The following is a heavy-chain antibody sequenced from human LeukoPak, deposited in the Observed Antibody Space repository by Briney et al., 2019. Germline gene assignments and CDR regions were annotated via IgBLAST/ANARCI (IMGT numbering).Heavy chain of an antibody. CDR2: IKQDGSEK. D-gene: IGHD4-23*01. CDR3: ASLYYGGNNFDY. CDR1: GFTFSSYC. V-gene: IGHV3-7*01. J-gene: IGHJ4*02. Sequence: WGSLRLSCAASGFTFSSYCMSWVRQAPGKGLEWVANIKQDGSEKYYVDSVKGRFTIAIDNAKNSLYLQMNSLSAEDTAVYYCASLYYGGNNFDYWGQGTLVTVSS.